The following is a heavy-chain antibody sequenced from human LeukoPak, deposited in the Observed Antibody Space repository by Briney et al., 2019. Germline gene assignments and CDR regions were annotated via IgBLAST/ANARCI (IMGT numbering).Heavy chain of an antibody. D-gene: IGHD2-8*01. V-gene: IGHV3-7*05. CDR2: IKPDGSEE. J-gene: IGHJ3*01. CDR1: GFTFYW. Sequence: GGSLRLSCAASGFTFYWISWVRQAPGRGLEWVANIKPDGSEEYYVDSVKGQFTISRDNAKNSLYLQMNSLRAEDTAVYYCVRYCTTSTCSFDAFDVWGQGTMVTVSS. CDR3: VRYCTTSTCSFDAFDV.